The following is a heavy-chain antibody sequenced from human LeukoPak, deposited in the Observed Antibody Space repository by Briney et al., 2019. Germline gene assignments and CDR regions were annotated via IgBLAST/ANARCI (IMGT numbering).Heavy chain of an antibody. CDR1: GFTFSAYT. CDR2: ISSDSRYI. J-gene: IGHJ3*02. CDR3: ARGPNGAFDM. V-gene: IGHV3-21*01. Sequence: GGSLRLSCAPSGFTFSAYTMNWVRQAPGEGLDWVSSISSDSRYILYADSLKGRFTISRDNAKNSLYLEMNSLRAEDTALYYCARGPNGAFDMWGQGTMVTVSS. D-gene: IGHD4/OR15-4a*01.